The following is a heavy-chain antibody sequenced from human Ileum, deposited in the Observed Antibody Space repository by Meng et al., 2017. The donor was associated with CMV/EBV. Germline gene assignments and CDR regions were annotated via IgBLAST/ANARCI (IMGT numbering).Heavy chain of an antibody. V-gene: IGHV3-21*04. CDR2: ISSDNKRL. CDR1: GFTFSAYV. D-gene: IGHD1-1*01. Sequence: GGSLRLSCAASGFTFSAYVMNWVRQAPGEGLEWVSTISSDNKRLWQADSVKGRFTISRDNTKNSLFLQMDSLREEDTAVYYCARARGTAPGMNWFDPWGQGTLVTVSS. CDR3: ARARGTAPGMNWFDP. J-gene: IGHJ5*02.